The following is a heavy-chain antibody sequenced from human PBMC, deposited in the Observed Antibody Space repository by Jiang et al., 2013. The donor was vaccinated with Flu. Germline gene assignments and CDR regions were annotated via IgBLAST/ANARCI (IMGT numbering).Heavy chain of an antibody. CDR3: ARDRYYYGSGSYLHIDY. D-gene: IGHD3-10*01. V-gene: IGHV7-4-1*02. CDR1: GYTFINYA. CDR2: INTNTGNP. Sequence: QSGSELKKPGASVKVSCKASGYTFINYAMNWVRQAPGQGLEWMGWINTNTGNPTYAQGFTGRFVFSVDTSVSTAYLQITSLKAEDTAVYYCARDRYYYGSGSYLHIDYWGQGTLVTV. J-gene: IGHJ4*02.